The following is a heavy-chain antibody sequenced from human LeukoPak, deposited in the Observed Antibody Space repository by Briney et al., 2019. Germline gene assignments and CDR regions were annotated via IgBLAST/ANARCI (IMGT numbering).Heavy chain of an antibody. Sequence: ASVKVSCKASGYTFTGYYMHWVRQAPGQGLEWMGWINPNSGGTNYAQKFQGRVTMTRDTSISTAYMELSRLRSDDTAVYYCARDLISVVVPAAILGGPTDYWGPGTLVTVSS. CDR1: GYTFTGYY. D-gene: IGHD2-2*01. CDR2: INPNSGGT. J-gene: IGHJ4*02. CDR3: ARDLISVVVPAAILGGPTDY. V-gene: IGHV1-2*02.